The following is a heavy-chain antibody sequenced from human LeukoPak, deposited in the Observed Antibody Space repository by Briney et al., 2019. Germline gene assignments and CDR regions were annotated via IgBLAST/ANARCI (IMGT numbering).Heavy chain of an antibody. CDR1: GFTFSSYA. D-gene: IGHD3-3*01. Sequence: GGSLRLSCAASGFTFSSYAMSWVRQAPGKGLEWVSAISGSGGSTYYADSVKGRFTISRDNSKNTLYLQMNSLRAEDTAVYYCATESYYDFWSGYFPFDYWGQGTLVTVSS. V-gene: IGHV3-23*01. CDR3: ATESYYDFWSGYFPFDY. CDR2: ISGSGGST. J-gene: IGHJ4*02.